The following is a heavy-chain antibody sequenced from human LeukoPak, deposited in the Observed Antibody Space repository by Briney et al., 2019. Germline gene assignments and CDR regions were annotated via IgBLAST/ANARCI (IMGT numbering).Heavy chain of an antibody. Sequence: GESLKISCKGSGYNFTSYWIGWVRQMPGKGLEWMGIIYPGDSDTRYSSSFQGQVTISADKSISTAYLQWSSLKASDTAMYYCARLLTWGSGRYYNDWFDPWGQGTLVPVSS. D-gene: IGHD3-10*01. CDR1: GYNFTSYW. J-gene: IGHJ5*02. CDR2: IYPGDSDT. CDR3: ARLLTWGSGRYYNDWFDP. V-gene: IGHV5-51*01.